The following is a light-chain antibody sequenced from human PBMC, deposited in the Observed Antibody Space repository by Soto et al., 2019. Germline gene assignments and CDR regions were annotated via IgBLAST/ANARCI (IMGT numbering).Light chain of an antibody. CDR2: EVS. V-gene: IGLV2-14*01. J-gene: IGLJ1*01. Sequence: QSVLTQPASVSGSXGQSITISCTGTSSDVGDYEYVSWYQQHPGKGPKLMIYEVSNRTSGVSNRFSGSKSGNTASLTISGLXAEDETEYFCSSYKRTSRVYVFGTGTKVTLL. CDR3: SSYKRTSRVYV. CDR1: SSDVGDYEY.